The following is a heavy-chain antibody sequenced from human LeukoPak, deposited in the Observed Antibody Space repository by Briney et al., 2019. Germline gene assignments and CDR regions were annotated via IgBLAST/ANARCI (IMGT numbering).Heavy chain of an antibody. CDR2: ISGSGGST. Sequence: GGSLTLSCAASGFTFSSYAKSWGRQAPGKGLEWVSAISGSGGSTYYADSVKGRFTISRDNSKNTLYLQMNSLIAEDTAVYYCAKDTWVATVYTIFDYWGQGTLVTVSS. V-gene: IGHV3-23*01. CDR3: AKDTWVATVYTIFDY. CDR1: GFTFSSYA. J-gene: IGHJ4*02. D-gene: IGHD5-12*01.